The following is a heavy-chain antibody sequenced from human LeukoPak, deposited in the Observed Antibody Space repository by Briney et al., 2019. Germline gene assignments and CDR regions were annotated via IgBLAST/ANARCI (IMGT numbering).Heavy chain of an antibody. V-gene: IGHV1-69*13. CDR2: TIPIFGTA. J-gene: IGHJ4*02. CDR3: ARSVPLLDYALDY. D-gene: IGHD2/OR15-2a*01. Sequence: SVKVSCKASGGTFSSYAISWVRQAPGQGLEWMGGTIPIFGTANYAQKFQGRVTITADESTSTAYMELSSLRSEDTAVYYCARSVPLLDYALDYWGQGTLVTVSS. CDR1: GGTFSSYA.